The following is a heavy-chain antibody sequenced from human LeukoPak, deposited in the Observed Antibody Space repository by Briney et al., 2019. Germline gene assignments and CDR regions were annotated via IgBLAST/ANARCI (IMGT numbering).Heavy chain of an antibody. CDR1: GGSISGYY. Sequence: SETLSLTCTVSGGSISGYYWSWIRQPPGKGLEWIGYIYYSGSTNYNPSLKSRVTISVDTSKNQFSLKLSSVTAADTAVYYCARGGDSGWFDPWGQGTLVTVSS. D-gene: IGHD2-21*02. J-gene: IGHJ5*02. V-gene: IGHV4-59*01. CDR3: ARGGDSGWFDP. CDR2: IYYSGST.